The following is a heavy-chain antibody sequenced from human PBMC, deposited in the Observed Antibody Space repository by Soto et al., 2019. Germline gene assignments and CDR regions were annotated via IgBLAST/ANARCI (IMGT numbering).Heavy chain of an antibody. J-gene: IGHJ4*02. D-gene: IGHD3-9*01. CDR3: ARGERDFDWLVDY. CDR2: IYYSGST. CDR1: GGSISSYY. V-gene: IGHV4-59*01. Sequence: SETLSLTCTVSGGSISSYYWSWIRQPPGKGLEWIGYIYYSGSTNYNPSLKSRVTISVDTSKNQFSLKLSSVTAADTAVYYCARGERDFDWLVDYWGQGTLVTVSS.